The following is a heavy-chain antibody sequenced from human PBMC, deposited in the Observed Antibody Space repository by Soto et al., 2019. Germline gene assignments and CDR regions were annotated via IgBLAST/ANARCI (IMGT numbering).Heavy chain of an antibody. CDR1: GGTFSSYA. Sequence: QVQLVQSGAEVTKPGSSVKVSCKASGGTFSSYAISWVRQATGQGLEWMGGIIPIFGTANYSQKFQGRVTITANESTSTAYMELSSLRSEDTAVYYCSTRFLEWYDAFDIWGQGTMVTVSS. CDR2: IIPIFGTA. J-gene: IGHJ3*02. CDR3: STRFLEWYDAFDI. V-gene: IGHV1-69*01. D-gene: IGHD3-3*01.